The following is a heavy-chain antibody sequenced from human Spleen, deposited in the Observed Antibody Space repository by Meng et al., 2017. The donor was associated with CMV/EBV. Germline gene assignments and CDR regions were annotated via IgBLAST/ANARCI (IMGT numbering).Heavy chain of an antibody. Sequence: SGPTLVKPTETLTLTCTVSGFSLSNARMGVSWIRQPPGKGLEWIGYIYDSGTTYYNPSLKSRIIISIDTSKNQFSLKLSSVTAADTAVYYCARPAAPLFYYYGMDVWGQGTTVTVSS. CDR3: ARPAAPLFYYYGMDV. V-gene: IGHV4-30-4*08. J-gene: IGHJ6*02. CDR2: IYDSGTT. D-gene: IGHD6-25*01. CDR1: GFSLSNARMG.